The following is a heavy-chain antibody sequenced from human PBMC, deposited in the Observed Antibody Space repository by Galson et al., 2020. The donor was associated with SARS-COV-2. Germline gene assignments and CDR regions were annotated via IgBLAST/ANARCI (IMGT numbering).Heavy chain of an antibody. Sequence: QLGESLKISCAASGFTFSSYGMHWVRQAPGKGLEWVAVIWYDGSNKYYADSVKGRFTISRDNSKNTLYLQMNSLRAEDTAVYYCARDLSQWFGELQDDYWGQGTLVTVSS. CDR2: IWYDGSNK. CDR1: GFTFSSYG. CDR3: ARDLSQWFGELQDDY. V-gene: IGHV3-33*01. D-gene: IGHD3-10*01. J-gene: IGHJ4*02.